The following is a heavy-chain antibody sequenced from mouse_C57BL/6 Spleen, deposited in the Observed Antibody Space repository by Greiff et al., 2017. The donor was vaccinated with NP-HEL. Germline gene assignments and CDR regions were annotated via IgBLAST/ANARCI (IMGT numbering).Heavy chain of an antibody. Sequence: EVKVVESAGGLVQPGSSMKLSCTASGFTFSDYYMAWVRQVPEKGLEWVANINYDGSSTYYLDSLKSRFIISRDNAKNILYLQMSSLKSEDTATYYCARARDYAMDYWGQGTSVTVSS. CDR2: INYDGSST. V-gene: IGHV5-16*01. J-gene: IGHJ4*01. CDR3: ARARDYAMDY. CDR1: GFTFSDYY.